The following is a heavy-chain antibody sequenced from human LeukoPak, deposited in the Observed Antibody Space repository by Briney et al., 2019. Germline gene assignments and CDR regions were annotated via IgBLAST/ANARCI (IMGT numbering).Heavy chain of an antibody. J-gene: IGHJ4*02. CDR2: IYYSGST. CDR3: ARLWFGEFRALDY. V-gene: IGHV4-39*07. CDR1: GGSISSSSYY. D-gene: IGHD3-10*01. Sequence: SETLSLTCTVSGGSISSSSYYWGWIRQPLGKGLEWIGSIYYSGSTYYNPSLKSRVTISVDTSKNQFSLKLSSVTAADTAVYYCARLWFGEFRALDYWGQGTLVTVSS.